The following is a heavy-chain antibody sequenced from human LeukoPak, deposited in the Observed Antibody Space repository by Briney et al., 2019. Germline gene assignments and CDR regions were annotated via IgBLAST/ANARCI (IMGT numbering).Heavy chain of an antibody. Sequence: GGSLRLSCAASGFTFSSSAMSWVRQAPGKGLEWVSAISNNGGYTYYADSVQGRFTISRDNAKNTLYLQVNNLRAEDTAVYYCARGPSSNWSGLDFWGQGTLLTVSS. D-gene: IGHD6-13*01. CDR3: ARGPSSNWSGLDF. J-gene: IGHJ4*02. CDR1: GFTFSSSA. CDR2: ISNNGGYT. V-gene: IGHV3-23*01.